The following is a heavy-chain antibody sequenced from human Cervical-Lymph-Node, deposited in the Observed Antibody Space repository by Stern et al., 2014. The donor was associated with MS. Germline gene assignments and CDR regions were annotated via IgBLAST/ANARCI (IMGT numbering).Heavy chain of an antibody. CDR3: ANERTGAYDY. CDR2: IKQDGSVR. CDR1: GFSISVYW. J-gene: IGHJ4*02. D-gene: IGHD1-26*01. V-gene: IGHV3-7*01. Sequence: EVQLVESGGGSVQPGGSLRLSCVASGFSISVYWMSWVRQAPGKGLEWVANIKQDGSVRYYADSVKGRFVVSRDNAENSLPLQMNSLRLEDTAVYYCANERTGAYDYWGQGALVTVSS.